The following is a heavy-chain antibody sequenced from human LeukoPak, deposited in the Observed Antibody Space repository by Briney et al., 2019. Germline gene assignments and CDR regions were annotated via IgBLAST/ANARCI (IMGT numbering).Heavy chain of an antibody. V-gene: IGHV1-58*01. CDR1: GFTFINSA. J-gene: IGHJ4*02. CDR3: AVDVIYESD. CDR2: IVVGSGNT. D-gene: IGHD2/OR15-2a*01. Sequence: GTSVEVSCKASGFTFINSAVQWVRQARGQRLEWIGWIVVGSGNTNYAQKFQERVTITRAMSTSTAYMELSSLRSEDTAVYYCAVDVIYESDWGQGTLVTVSS.